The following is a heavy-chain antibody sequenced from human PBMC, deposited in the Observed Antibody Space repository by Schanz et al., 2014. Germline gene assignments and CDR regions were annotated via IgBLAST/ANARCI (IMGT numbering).Heavy chain of an antibody. CDR2: INHSGST. V-gene: IGHV4-34*10. D-gene: IGHD3-10*01. CDR1: GFSFSGSG. J-gene: IGHJ5*02. Sequence: QVQLVESGGGVVQPGGSLRLSCAASGFSFSGSGMHWVRQPPGKGLEWIGEINHSGSTNYNPSLKSRVTMSVDTSQKQISLKLTSVTAADTAVYYCARTLVNGSRKWFVPWGPGTQVTVSS. CDR3: ARTLVNGSRKWFVP.